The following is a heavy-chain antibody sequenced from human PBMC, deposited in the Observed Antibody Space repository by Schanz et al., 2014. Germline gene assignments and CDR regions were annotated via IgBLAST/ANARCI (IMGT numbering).Heavy chain of an antibody. Sequence: QVQLRESGPGLVKPSETLSLTCTVSGVSISSHYWSWVRQAPGEGLEWIGYLFNSERAKYNPSLESRTTMSLDPSKTHFSLNLSSVTAADTAVYYCARGIQAWLQWYFDYWGQGTLVTVSS. CDR2: LFNSERA. D-gene: IGHD5-18*01. V-gene: IGHV4-59*08. J-gene: IGHJ4*02. CDR3: ARGIQAWLQWYFDY. CDR1: GVSISSHY.